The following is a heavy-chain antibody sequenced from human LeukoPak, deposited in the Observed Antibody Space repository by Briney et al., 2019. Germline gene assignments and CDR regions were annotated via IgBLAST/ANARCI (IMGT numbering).Heavy chain of an antibody. CDR1: GSISGYY. V-gene: IGHV4-4*09. D-gene: IGHD2-2*01. CDR2: IYTSGST. Sequence: SETLSLTCTVSGSISGYYWSWIRQPPGKGLEWIGYIYTSGSTNYNPSLESRVTIPVDTSKNQFSLDLSSVTAADTAVYYCARQKCTSTSCLTKNAFDIWGQGTMVTVPS. J-gene: IGHJ3*02. CDR3: ARQKCTSTSCLTKNAFDI.